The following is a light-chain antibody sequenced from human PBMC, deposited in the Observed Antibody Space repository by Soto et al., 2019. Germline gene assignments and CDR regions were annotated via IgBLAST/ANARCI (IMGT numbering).Light chain of an antibody. CDR2: GAS. Sequence: EIVLTQSPGTLSLSPGERATLSCRASQSVSSSYLAWYQQKPGQAPRLLIYGASSRDTGIPDRFSGSGSGTDFTLTISRLEPEDFAMYYCQQYGSSLLTFGGGTKVEIK. J-gene: IGKJ4*01. CDR1: QSVSSSY. CDR3: QQYGSSLLT. V-gene: IGKV3-20*01.